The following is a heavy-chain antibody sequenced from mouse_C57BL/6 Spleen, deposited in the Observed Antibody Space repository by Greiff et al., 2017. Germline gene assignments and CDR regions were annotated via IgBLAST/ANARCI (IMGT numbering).Heavy chain of an antibody. Sequence: VQLQESGAELVKPGASVKISCKASGYAFSSYWMNWVKQRPGKGLEWIGQIYPGDGDTNYNGKFKGKATLTADNSSSTAYMQLSSLTSEDAAVYFCARWGWSAMDYWGQGTSVTVSS. D-gene: IGHD1-1*02. V-gene: IGHV1-80*01. CDR2: IYPGDGDT. J-gene: IGHJ4*01. CDR1: GYAFSSYW. CDR3: ARWGWSAMDY.